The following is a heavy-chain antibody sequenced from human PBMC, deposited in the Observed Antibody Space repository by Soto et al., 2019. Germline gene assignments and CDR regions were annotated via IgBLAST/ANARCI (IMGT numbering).Heavy chain of an antibody. J-gene: IGHJ2*01. V-gene: IGHV3-30-3*01. CDR3: ARDRLYGDGWYFDL. CDR1: GFTFSSYA. D-gene: IGHD2-8*01. Sequence: QVQLVESGGGVVQPGRSLRLSCAASGFTFSSYAMHWVRQAPGKGLEWVAVISYDGSNKYYADSVKGRFTISRDNSKNTLYLKMNSRRAEDTAVYYCARDRLYGDGWYFDLWGRGTLVTVSS. CDR2: ISYDGSNK.